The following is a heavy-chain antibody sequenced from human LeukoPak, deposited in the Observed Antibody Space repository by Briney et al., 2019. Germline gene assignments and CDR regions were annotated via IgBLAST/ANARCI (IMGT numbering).Heavy chain of an antibody. Sequence: PSETLSLTCTVSGASISSGSYYWGWIRQPPGKGLEWIGSIYYSGSTYYNPSLKSRVTISVDTSKNQFSLKLSSVTAADTAVYYCARGYSSGWYRGLYYYYYYMDVWGKGTTVTVSS. V-gene: IGHV4-39*07. CDR2: IYYSGST. CDR3: ARGYSSGWYRGLYYYYYYMDV. D-gene: IGHD6-19*01. CDR1: GASISSGSYY. J-gene: IGHJ6*03.